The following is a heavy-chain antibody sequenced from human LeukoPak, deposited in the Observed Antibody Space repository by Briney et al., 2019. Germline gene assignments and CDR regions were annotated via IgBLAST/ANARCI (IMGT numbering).Heavy chain of an antibody. CDR3: ARIVSSGGDY. CDR1: GGSINSYY. J-gene: IGHJ4*02. V-gene: IGHV4-59*01. Sequence: PSETLSPTCTVSGGSINSYYWSWLRQPPGKGLEWIGYIYYSGSTNYNPSLTSRVTISVDTSKNQFSLKLSSVTAADTAVYYCARIVSSGGDYWGQGTLVTVSS. D-gene: IGHD1-26*01. CDR2: IYYSGST.